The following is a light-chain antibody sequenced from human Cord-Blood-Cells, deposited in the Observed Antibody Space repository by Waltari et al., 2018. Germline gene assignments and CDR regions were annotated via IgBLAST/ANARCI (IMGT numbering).Light chain of an antibody. J-gene: IGLJ1*01. Sequence: QSALTQPASVSGSPGQSITISCTATSIHVVGYNSVSWYQQHPGKPPKLMISDVSNRPSGFSNRFSGSKSGNTAALTISGLQAEDEADYYCSSYTSSSTYVFGTGTKVTVL. V-gene: IGLV2-14*03. CDR1: SIHVVGYNS. CDR3: SSYTSSSTYV. CDR2: DVS.